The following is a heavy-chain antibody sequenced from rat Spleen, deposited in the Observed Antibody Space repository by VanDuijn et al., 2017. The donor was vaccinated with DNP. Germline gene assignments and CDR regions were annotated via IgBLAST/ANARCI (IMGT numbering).Heavy chain of an antibody. CDR2: IIYDGSHT. Sequence: EVQLVESGGGVVQPGNSLKLSCAASGFTFSDSAMAWVRQSPKMGLEWVATIIYDGSHTFYRDTVQGRLTISRDNAKTTLYLRMDSLRSEDTATYYCVTRGKYGGYDYWGQGVIVTVSS. D-gene: IGHD1-11*01. V-gene: IGHV5S10*01. J-gene: IGHJ2*01. CDR3: VTRGKYGGYDY. CDR1: GFTFSDSA.